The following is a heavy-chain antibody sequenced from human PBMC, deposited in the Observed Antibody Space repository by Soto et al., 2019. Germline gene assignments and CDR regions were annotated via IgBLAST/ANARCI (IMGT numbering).Heavy chain of an antibody. CDR3: AGRGYSGDDSIYYYGMDV. CDR2: IIPIFGTA. Sequence: QVQLVQSGAEVNNPGSSVKVSCKASGGTFSSYAISWVRQAPGQGLEWMGGIIPIFGTANYAQKFQGRVTITADESTGTAYMELSSVRSEDTAVYYCAGRGYSGDDSIYYYGMDVWGQGTTVTVS. CDR1: GGTFSSYA. V-gene: IGHV1-69*01. J-gene: IGHJ6*02. D-gene: IGHD5-12*01.